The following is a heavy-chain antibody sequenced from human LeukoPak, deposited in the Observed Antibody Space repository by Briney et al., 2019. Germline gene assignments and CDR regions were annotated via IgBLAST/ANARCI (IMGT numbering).Heavy chain of an antibody. V-gene: IGHV1-8*01. CDR1: GYTFTSYD. J-gene: IGHJ6*02. D-gene: IGHD3-10*01. Sequence: ASVTVSFKASGYTFTSYDINWVRQATGQGLEWMGWMNPNSGNTGYAQKFQGRVTMTRNTSISTAYMELSSLRSEDTAVYYCARGSRTRGTMVRGVGYGMDVWGQGTTVTVSS. CDR3: ARGSRTRGTMVRGVGYGMDV. CDR2: MNPNSGNT.